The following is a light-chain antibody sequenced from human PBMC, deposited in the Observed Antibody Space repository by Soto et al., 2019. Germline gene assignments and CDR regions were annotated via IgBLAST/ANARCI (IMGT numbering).Light chain of an antibody. CDR2: EDN. CDR3: QSYDSDTVI. V-gene: IGLV6-57*01. Sequence: NFMLTQPHSVSESPGQTATISCTRSSGSIASNYVPWNQQRPASSPTLVSYEDNQRPSGVPDRFSGSIDGYSSSASLTISGLKSGDEAVYYCQSYDSDTVIFGGGTKVTVL. CDR1: SGSIASNY. J-gene: IGLJ2*01.